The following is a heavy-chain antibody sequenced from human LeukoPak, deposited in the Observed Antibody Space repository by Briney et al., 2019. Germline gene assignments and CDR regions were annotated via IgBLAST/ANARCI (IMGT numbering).Heavy chain of an antibody. D-gene: IGHD5-18*01. CDR2: IYSGGST. V-gene: IGHV3-53*04. J-gene: IGHJ3*02. Sequence: GGSLRLSCAASGFTVSSNYMSWVRQAPGKGLEWVSVIYSGGSTYYADSVKGRFTISRHNSKNTLYLQMNSLRAEDTAVYYCARGGRVLDVDTAMVMSPQKDDAFDIWGQGTMVTVSS. CDR3: ARGGRVLDVDTAMVMSPQKDDAFDI. CDR1: GFTVSSNY.